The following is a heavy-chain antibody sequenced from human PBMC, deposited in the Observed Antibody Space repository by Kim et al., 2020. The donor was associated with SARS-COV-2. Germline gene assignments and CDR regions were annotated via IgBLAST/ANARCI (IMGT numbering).Heavy chain of an antibody. CDR2: ISAYNGNT. Sequence: ASVKVSCKASGYTFTSYGISRVRQAPGQGLEWMGWISAYNGNTNYAQKLQGRVTMTTDTSTSTAYMELRSLRSDDTAVYYCARDAITMVRGVVWYFDLWGRGTLVTVSS. V-gene: IGHV1-18*01. CDR3: ARDAITMVRGVVWYFDL. J-gene: IGHJ2*01. D-gene: IGHD3-10*01. CDR1: GYTFTSYG.